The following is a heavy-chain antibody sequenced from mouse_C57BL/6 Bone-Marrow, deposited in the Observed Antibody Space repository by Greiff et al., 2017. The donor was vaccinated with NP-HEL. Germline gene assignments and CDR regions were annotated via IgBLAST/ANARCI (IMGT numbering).Heavy chain of an antibody. CDR2: IDPSDSYT. Sequence: QVHVKQPGAELVMPGASVKLSCKASGYTFTSYWMHWVKQRPGQGLEWIGEIDPSDSYTNYNQKFKGKSTLTVDKSSSTAYMQLSSLTSEDSAVYYCARGEDYAMDYWGQGTSVTVSS. J-gene: IGHJ4*01. CDR3: ARGEDYAMDY. CDR1: GYTFTSYW. V-gene: IGHV1-69*01.